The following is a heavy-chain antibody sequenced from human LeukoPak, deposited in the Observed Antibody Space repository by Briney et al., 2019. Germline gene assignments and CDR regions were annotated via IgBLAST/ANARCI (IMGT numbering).Heavy chain of an antibody. CDR2: IRVYNGNT. V-gene: IGHV1-18*04. CDR3: ARVRYGSGTYHESPSFDY. Sequence: ASVKLSCKASGYTCPTYTITWVRQPPGQGLGWMGWIRVYNGNTNYAQKLQGRVSMTTDTSTSTAYMELRSLISDDTAFYYCARVRYGSGTYHESPSFDYWGQGTLVTVSS. D-gene: IGHD3-10*01. J-gene: IGHJ4*02. CDR1: GYTCPTYT.